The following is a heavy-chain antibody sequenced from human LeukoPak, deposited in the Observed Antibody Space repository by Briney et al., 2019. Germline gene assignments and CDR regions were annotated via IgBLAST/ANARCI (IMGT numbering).Heavy chain of an antibody. J-gene: IGHJ4*02. CDR2: INKDGSDK. V-gene: IGHV3-7*01. Sequence: GGSLRLSCAVSGFTFSTYLMSWVRQAPGKGLEWVANINKDGSDKYYVASVKGRFTISRDNAKNSLYLQMNSLRAEDTAVYYCARDEGGSYNYFWGQGTLVTVSS. CDR1: GFTFSTYL. D-gene: IGHD1-26*01. CDR3: ARDEGGSYNYF.